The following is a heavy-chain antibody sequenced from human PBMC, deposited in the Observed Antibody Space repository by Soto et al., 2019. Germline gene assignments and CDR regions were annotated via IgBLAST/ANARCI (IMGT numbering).Heavy chain of an antibody. Sequence: QVQLVESGGGVVKPGRSLRLSCATSGFTFGSYGMHWVRQAPGKGLEWVAVIWYDGSNKYYADSVKGRFTISRDNSKNTLYLQMNSLRAEDTAVYYCAREGYCSGGSCYLDIWGQGTMVTVSS. J-gene: IGHJ3*02. V-gene: IGHV3-33*01. CDR3: AREGYCSGGSCYLDI. CDR1: GFTFGSYG. CDR2: IWYDGSNK. D-gene: IGHD2-15*01.